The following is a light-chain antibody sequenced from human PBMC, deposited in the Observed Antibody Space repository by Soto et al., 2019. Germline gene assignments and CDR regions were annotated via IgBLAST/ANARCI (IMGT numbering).Light chain of an antibody. J-gene: IGKJ2*01. CDR3: MQALETPYT. CDR1: QRLLHSNGNTF. V-gene: IGKV2-28*01. CDR2: LGS. Sequence: EIVMTQSPPSLTVTPGEPASICCRSSQRLLHSNGNTFLDWYLQKPGQSPQLLIYLGSNRASGVPDRVSGSEAGTDFTLKISRVEADYVGVYYCMQALETPYTFGQGTKLEIK.